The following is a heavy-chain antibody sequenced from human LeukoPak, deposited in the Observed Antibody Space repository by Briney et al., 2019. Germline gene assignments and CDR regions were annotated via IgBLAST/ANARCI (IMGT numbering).Heavy chain of an antibody. D-gene: IGHD3-10*02. CDR1: GFTFSSYA. V-gene: IGHV3-23*01. Sequence: GGSQRLSCAASGFTFSSYAMSWVRQAPGKGLEWVSSISGSDGTTYYADSVKGRFTISRDNSKYTLSLQMNSLRAEDTAVYYCAELGITMIGGVWGKGTTVTISS. CDR2: ISGSDGTT. CDR3: AELGITMIGGV. J-gene: IGHJ6*04.